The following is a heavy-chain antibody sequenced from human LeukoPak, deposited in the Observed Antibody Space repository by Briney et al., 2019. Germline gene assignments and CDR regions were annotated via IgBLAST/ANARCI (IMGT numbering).Heavy chain of an antibody. CDR1: GFTFSSYS. V-gene: IGHV3-21*01. D-gene: IGHD4-23*01. Sequence: GGSLRLSCAASGFTFSSYSMNWVRQAPGKGLEWVSSISSSSSYIYYADSVKGRFTISRDNAKNSLYLQMNSLRAEDTAVYYCARRHGGIDAFDIWGQGTMVTVSS. CDR2: ISSSSSYI. CDR3: ARRHGGIDAFDI. J-gene: IGHJ3*02.